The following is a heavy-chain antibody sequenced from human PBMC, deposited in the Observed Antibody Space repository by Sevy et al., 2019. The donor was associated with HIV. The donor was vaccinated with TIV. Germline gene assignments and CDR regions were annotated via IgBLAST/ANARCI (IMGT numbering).Heavy chain of an antibody. CDR2: ISSSGSLI. CDR3: TRDLPPSATTVTHFDY. CDR1: GFTFSSYE. V-gene: IGHV3-48*03. Sequence: GGSLRLSCAASGFTFSSYEMNWVRQTAGKGLEWVSSISSSGSLIHYADSVRGRFTISRDNAKNSVYLQMNRLRAEDTGIYYCTRDLPPSATTVTHFDYWGQGTLVTVSS. D-gene: IGHD4-17*01. J-gene: IGHJ4*02.